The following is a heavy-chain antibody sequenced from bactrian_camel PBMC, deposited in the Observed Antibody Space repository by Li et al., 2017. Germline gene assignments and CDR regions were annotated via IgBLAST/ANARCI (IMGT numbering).Heavy chain of an antibody. V-gene: IGHV3S53*01. CDR2: ISRRDVT. D-gene: IGHD3*01. CDR1: SGYTYSAYRRSC. Sequence: QLVESGGGSVQAGGSLTLSCRASSGYTYSAYRRSCMAWFRQAPGKEREGVAAISRRDVTQYGYRVRGRFTISQDNAKNTVYLQMNSLKPEDTADYYCAPVGVIQGLGLKTCDELSGYWGQGTQVTVS. J-gene: IGHJ6*01. CDR3: APVGVIQGLGLKTCDELSGY.